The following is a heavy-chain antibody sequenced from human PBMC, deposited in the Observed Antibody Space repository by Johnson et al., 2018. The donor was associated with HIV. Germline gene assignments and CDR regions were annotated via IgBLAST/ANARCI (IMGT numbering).Heavy chain of an antibody. Sequence: VQLVESGGGVVQPGGSLRLSCAASGFSVSSNYMTWVRQAPGKGLEWVSVIYSGGNTYYADSVRGRFTISRDNSKNTLSLQMNSPRVDDTAIYYCARVRAGRENAFDIWGQGTMVTVSS. D-gene: IGHD1-26*01. CDR2: IYSGGNT. CDR3: ARVRAGRENAFDI. CDR1: GFSVSSNY. J-gene: IGHJ3*02. V-gene: IGHV3-66*01.